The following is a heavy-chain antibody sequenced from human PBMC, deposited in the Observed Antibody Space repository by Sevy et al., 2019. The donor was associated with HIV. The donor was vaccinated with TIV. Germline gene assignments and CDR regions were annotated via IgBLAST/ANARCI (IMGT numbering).Heavy chain of an antibody. D-gene: IGHD3-10*01. Sequence: SQTLSLTCDISGDSVTSSNAAWNWIRQSPSRGLEWLGKTYFRSKWFHDYADSVKSRITINPDTSKNQFSLQLKSMTPEDTAVYYCAREILSRGIRGVIGTWGQGTLVTVSS. J-gene: IGHJ5*02. CDR3: AREILSRGIRGVIGT. V-gene: IGHV6-1*01. CDR2: TYFRSKWFH. CDR1: GDSVTSSNAA.